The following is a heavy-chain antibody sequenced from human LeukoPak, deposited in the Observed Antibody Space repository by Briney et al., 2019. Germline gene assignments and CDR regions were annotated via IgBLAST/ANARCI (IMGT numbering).Heavy chain of an antibody. CDR1: GGSFSGYY. CDR3: ARGEYSSGWYSY. J-gene: IGHJ4*02. CDR2: INHSGST. Sequence: SETLSLTCAVSGGSFSGYYWSWIRQPPGKGLEWIGEINHSGSTNYNPSLKSRVTISVDTSKNQFSLKLSSVTAADTAVYYCARGEYSSGWYSYWGQGTLVTVSS. V-gene: IGHV4-34*01. D-gene: IGHD6-19*01.